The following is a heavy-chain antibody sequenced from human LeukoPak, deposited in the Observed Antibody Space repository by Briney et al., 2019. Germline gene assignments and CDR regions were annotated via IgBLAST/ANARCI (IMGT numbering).Heavy chain of an antibody. D-gene: IGHD2-15*01. V-gene: IGHV3-23*01. J-gene: IGHJ4*02. CDR1: GFTFSSYA. CDR2: ISGSGGST. CDR3: AKDATPGSGGSCYNDY. Sequence: GGSLRLSCAASGFTFSSYAMSWVRQAPGKGLEWVSAISGSGGSTYYADSVKGRFTISRDNSKNTLYLQMNSLRAEDTAVYYCAKDATPGSGGSCYNDYWGQGTLVTVSS.